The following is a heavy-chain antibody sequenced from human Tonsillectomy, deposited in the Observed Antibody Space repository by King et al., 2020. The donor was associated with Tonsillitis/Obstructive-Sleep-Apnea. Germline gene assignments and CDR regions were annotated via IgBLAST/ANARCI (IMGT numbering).Heavy chain of an antibody. Sequence: VQLVESGGGVVRPGGSLRLSCAASGFTFDDYGMSWVRQAPGKGLEWVSGINWSGGSTGYADSVKGRFTISRDNAKNSLYLQMNSLRAEDTALYYCAGPPSGRLDYSYYGMDVWGQGTTVTVSS. CDR1: GFTFDDYG. J-gene: IGHJ6*02. D-gene: IGHD1-26*01. CDR3: AGPPSGRLDYSYYGMDV. V-gene: IGHV3-20*04. CDR2: INWSGGST.